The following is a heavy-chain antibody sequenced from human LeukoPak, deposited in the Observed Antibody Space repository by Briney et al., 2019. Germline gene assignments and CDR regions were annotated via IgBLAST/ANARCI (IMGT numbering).Heavy chain of an antibody. Sequence: SETLSLTCAVYGGSFSGESFSTYYWSWIRQPPAKGLEWIGEINHRGSTNYNPSLKSRVTISGDTSKNQFSLKLSSVTAADTAFYYCARGRRGYSSSWFDYWGQGTLVTVPS. CDR3: ARGRRGYSSSWFDY. V-gene: IGHV4-34*01. CDR2: INHRGST. CDR1: GGSFSGESFSTYY. D-gene: IGHD6-13*01. J-gene: IGHJ4*02.